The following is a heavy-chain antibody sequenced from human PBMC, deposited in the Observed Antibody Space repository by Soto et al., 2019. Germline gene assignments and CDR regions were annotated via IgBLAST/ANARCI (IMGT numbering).Heavy chain of an antibody. CDR1: GGSISSYY. CDR2: IYYSGST. Sequence: SETLSLTCTVSGGSISSYYWSWIRQPPGKGLEWIGYIYYSGSTNYNPSLKSRVTISVDTSKNQFSLKLSSVTAADTAVYYCARAPRQGQLVFDYWGQGTLVTVSS. CDR3: ARAPRQGQLVFDY. D-gene: IGHD6-6*01. J-gene: IGHJ4*02. V-gene: IGHV4-59*01.